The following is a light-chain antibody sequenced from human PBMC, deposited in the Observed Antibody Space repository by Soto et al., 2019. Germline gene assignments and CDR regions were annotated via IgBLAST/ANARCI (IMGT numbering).Light chain of an antibody. CDR1: SNNLGGYNY. Sequence: QSALTQPPSASGSPGQSVTISCTGSSNNLGGYNYVSWYQHHPGKAPKLIIYEVRERPSGVPDRFSGSKSGNTASLTVSGLQAEAEADYYCSSYGGSDNLIFGGGTQLTVL. CDR2: EVR. J-gene: IGLJ2*01. V-gene: IGLV2-8*01. CDR3: SSYGGSDNLI.